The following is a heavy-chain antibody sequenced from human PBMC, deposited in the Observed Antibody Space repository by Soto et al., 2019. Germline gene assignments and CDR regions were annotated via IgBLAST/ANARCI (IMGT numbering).Heavy chain of an antibody. CDR2: IIPILGIA. CDR1: GGTFSSYT. Sequence: QVQLVQSGAEVKKPGSSVKVSCKASGGTFSSYTISWVRQAPGQGLEWMGRIIPILGIANYAQKFQGRVTITADKSTSTAYMDLSSLISEDTAVYYCAREGDSSGDYQVPFDYWGQGTLVTVAS. V-gene: IGHV1-69*08. J-gene: IGHJ4*02. D-gene: IGHD3-22*01. CDR3: AREGDSSGDYQVPFDY.